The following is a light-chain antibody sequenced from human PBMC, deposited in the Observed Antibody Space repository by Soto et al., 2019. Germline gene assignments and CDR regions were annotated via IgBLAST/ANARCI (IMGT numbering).Light chain of an antibody. CDR2: AAS. Sequence: DIQMTQSPSSVSESVGDRVTITCRASQNINNGLAWYQQKPGKAPKLLSYAASTLQSGVPSRFSGSGSGTDFTLTISSLQPEDFATYSCQQANSFQLTFGGGTRVEIK. V-gene: IGKV1-12*01. CDR3: QQANSFQLT. J-gene: IGKJ4*01. CDR1: QNINNG.